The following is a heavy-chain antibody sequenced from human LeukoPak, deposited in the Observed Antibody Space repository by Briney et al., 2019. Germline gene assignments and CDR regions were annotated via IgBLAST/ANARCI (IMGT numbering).Heavy chain of an antibody. D-gene: IGHD6-19*01. Sequence: GGSLRLSCAASGFTFSSYGMHWVRQAPGKGLEWVAVISYDGSNKYYTDSVKGRFTISRDNSKNTLYLHMNSLRPEDTAVYYCAKDEQGAIAVAGSFDCRGQGTLVTVSS. J-gene: IGHJ4*02. CDR1: GFTFSSYG. CDR2: ISYDGSNK. V-gene: IGHV3-30*18. CDR3: AKDEQGAIAVAGSFDC.